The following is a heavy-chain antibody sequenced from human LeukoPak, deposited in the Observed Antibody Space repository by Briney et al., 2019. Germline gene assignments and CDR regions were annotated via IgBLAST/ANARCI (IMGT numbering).Heavy chain of an antibody. J-gene: IGHJ6*03. CDR1: GGSISSYH. Sequence: SETLSLTCTVSGGSISSYHWNWIRQPPGKELEWIGYIYYSGSTNYNPSLKSRVTISVDTSKNQFSLKLSSVTAADTAVYYCARQAWGDYYYYYMDVWGKGTTVTVSS. CDR3: ARQAWGDYYYYYMDV. D-gene: IGHD7-27*01. V-gene: IGHV4-59*08. CDR2: IYYSGST.